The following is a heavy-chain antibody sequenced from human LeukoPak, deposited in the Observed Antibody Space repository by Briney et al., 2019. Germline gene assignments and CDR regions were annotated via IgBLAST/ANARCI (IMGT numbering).Heavy chain of an antibody. CDR2: ISHDETE. CDR1: GFTITGYA. V-gene: IGHV3-30*03. D-gene: IGHD6-19*01. CDR3: ASDSGWYLGY. J-gene: IGHJ4*02. Sequence: GRSLRLSCVASGFTITGYAMYWVRQSPGKGLDFVASISHDETERYRESVKGRFTISRDTSKNTVYLQMNTLRAEDTAVYYCASDSGWYLGYWGQGTLVTVSS.